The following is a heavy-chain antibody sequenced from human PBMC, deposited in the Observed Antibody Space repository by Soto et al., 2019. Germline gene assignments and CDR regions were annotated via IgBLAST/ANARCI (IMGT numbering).Heavy chain of an antibody. D-gene: IGHD3-16*02. Sequence: SGPTLVNPTQTLTLTCTFSGFSLSTSRVGVGWIRQPPGKAPEWLALIYWNDDKRYSPSLKSRLTITKDTSKNQVVLTMTNMDPVETATYYCARYRVSGYHYYGLDVWGQGTTVTVSS. CDR3: ARYRVSGYHYYGLDV. J-gene: IGHJ6*02. CDR2: IYWNDDK. CDR1: GFSLSTSRVG. V-gene: IGHV2-5*01.